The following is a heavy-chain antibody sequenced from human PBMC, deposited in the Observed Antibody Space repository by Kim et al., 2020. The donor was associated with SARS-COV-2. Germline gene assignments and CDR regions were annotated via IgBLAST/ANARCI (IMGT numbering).Heavy chain of an antibody. V-gene: IGHV4-39*01. Sequence: SETLSLTCSVSGDSITRGIHFWAWIRQSPGKELEWIGSLSYPETTYYNPSLRSRLTISVDTSKNQIFLQLTSVTAADTALYYCARHGAYMVADSYFDRWGQGTLVAVSS. CDR1: GDSITRGIHF. D-gene: IGHD3-9*01. CDR2: LSYPETT. J-gene: IGHJ4*02. CDR3: ARHGAYMVADSYFDR.